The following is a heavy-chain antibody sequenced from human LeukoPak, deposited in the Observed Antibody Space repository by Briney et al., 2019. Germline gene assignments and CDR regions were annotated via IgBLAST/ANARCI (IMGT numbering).Heavy chain of an antibody. CDR1: GGSFSGYY. V-gene: IGHV4-34*01. J-gene: IGHJ4*02. Sequence: SETLSLTCAVYGGSFSGYYWSWIRQPPGKGLEWMGEINHSGSTNYNPSLKSRVTISVATSKNQFSLKLSSVTAADTAVYYCARGLGATYYDYVWGSYRYDYWGQGTLVTVSS. CDR3: ARGLGATYYDYVWGSYRYDY. D-gene: IGHD3-16*02. CDR2: INHSGST.